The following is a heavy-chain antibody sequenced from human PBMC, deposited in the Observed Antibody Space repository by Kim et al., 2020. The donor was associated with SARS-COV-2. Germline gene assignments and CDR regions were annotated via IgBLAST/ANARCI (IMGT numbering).Heavy chain of an antibody. J-gene: IGHJ3*02. D-gene: IGHD2-21*01. CDR3: ARDSDDGVVIYALEI. V-gene: IGHV1-69*13. CDR1: GGSFSHYD. CDR2: IIPISATL. Sequence: SVKVSCKASGGSFSHYDFNWVRQAPGQGLEWMGGIIPISATLNYAQQFQGRLTITADESTNTVYMELSSLRSEDTALYYCARDSDDGVVIYALEIWGPGTMVIVSS.